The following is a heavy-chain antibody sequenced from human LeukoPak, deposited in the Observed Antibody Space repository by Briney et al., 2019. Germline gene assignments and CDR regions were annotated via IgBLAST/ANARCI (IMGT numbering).Heavy chain of an antibody. CDR2: ISSRATAI. V-gene: IGHV3-48*03. J-gene: IGHJ4*02. CDR3: AKDSEAESYYVRFGIDY. D-gene: IGHD3-10*02. CDR1: GFTFSSYE. Sequence: SGGSLRLSCAASGFTFSSYEMNWVRQAPGKGLEWVSYISSRATAIYYADSVKGRFTISRDNAKNSLYLQMNSLRAEDTAVYYCAKDSEAESYYVRFGIDYWGQGTLVTVSS.